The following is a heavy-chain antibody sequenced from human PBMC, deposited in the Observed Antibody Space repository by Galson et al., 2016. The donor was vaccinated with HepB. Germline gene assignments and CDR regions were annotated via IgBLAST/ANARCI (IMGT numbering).Heavy chain of an antibody. CDR3: ARSHSGINGGRFAW. J-gene: IGHJ4*02. Sequence: SLRLSCAASGFTLSTYWMSWVRQAPGKGLEWVANINQDGSKEYYVESVRGRFTISRDNAENSLYLQMNSLRSEDTAVYYSARSHSGINGGRFAWWGQGSLVTVSS. D-gene: IGHD3-10*01. V-gene: IGHV3-7*01. CDR1: GFTLSTYW. CDR2: INQDGSKE.